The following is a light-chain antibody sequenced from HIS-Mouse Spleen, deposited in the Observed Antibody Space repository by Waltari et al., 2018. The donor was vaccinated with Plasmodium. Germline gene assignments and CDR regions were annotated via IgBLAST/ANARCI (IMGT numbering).Light chain of an antibody. CDR1: QSVSSN. CDR3: QQYNNWSFT. J-gene: IGKJ3*01. CDR2: GAS. Sequence: EIVMSQSPATLSVSPGERATLSCRASQSVSSNLAWYQRKPGQAPRLLIYGASTRATGIPASFSGSGSGTEFTLTISSLQSEDFAVYYCQQYNNWSFTFGPGTKVDIK. V-gene: IGKV3-15*01.